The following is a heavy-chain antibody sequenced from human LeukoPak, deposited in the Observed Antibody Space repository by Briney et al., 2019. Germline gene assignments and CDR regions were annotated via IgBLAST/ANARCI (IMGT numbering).Heavy chain of an antibody. D-gene: IGHD3-3*01. CDR1: GYTFTSYD. CDR3: ARQPSPHYDFWSGSWDYYYGMDV. V-gene: IGHV1-8*01. CDR2: MNPNSGNT. J-gene: IGHJ6*02. Sequence: GASVKVSCKASGYTFTSYDINWVRQATGQGLEWMGWMNPNSGNTGYAQKFQGRVTMTRNTSISTAYMELSSLRSEDTAVYYCARQPSPHYDFWSGSWDYYYGMDVWGQGTTVTVSS.